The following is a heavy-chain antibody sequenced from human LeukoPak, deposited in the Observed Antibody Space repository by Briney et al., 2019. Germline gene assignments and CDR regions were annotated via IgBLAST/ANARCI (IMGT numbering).Heavy chain of an antibody. CDR1: GFTFSSYG. V-gene: IGHV3-30*03. D-gene: IGHD6-13*01. CDR2: ISNDGSNE. J-gene: IGHJ5*02. CDR3: ARDYSIPPAAGSLYNWFAP. Sequence: PGGSLRLSCAASGFTFSSYGMHWVRQAPGKGLEWVAVISNDGSNEFYADSVKGRFTISRDTSKNTLHLQMNSLRTEDTAVYYCARDYSIPPAAGSLYNWFAPWGQGTLVTVSS.